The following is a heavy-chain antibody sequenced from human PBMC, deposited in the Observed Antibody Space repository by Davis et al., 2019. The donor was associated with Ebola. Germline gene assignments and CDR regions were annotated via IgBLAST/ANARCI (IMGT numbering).Heavy chain of an antibody. CDR2: IYPDDSAT. D-gene: IGHD3-10*01. V-gene: IGHV5-51*01. J-gene: IGHJ4*01. CDR1: AYTFTHYW. Sequence: GESLKISCQGSAYTFTHYWIGWVRQMPGKGLEWMGIIYPDDSATRYNPSFRGQVTISADKSINTAYLQWSSLKASDTAMYYCARQSTGRYYLDFWGQGTLVTVSS. CDR3: ARQSTGRYYLDF.